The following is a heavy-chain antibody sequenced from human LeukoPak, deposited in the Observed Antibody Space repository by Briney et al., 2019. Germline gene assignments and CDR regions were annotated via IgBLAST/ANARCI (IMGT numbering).Heavy chain of an antibody. J-gene: IGHJ4*02. D-gene: IGHD3-22*01. V-gene: IGHV1-18*01. CDR1: GYTFTSYG. CDR2: ISAYNGNT. CDR3: ARENYYDSSGYYYVSVPLDY. Sequence: ASVKVSCKASGYTFTSYGISWVRQAPGQGLEWMGWISAYNGNTNYAQKLQGRVTMTRDTSISTAYMELSRLRSDDTAVYYCARENYYDSSGYYYVSVPLDYWGQGTLVTVSS.